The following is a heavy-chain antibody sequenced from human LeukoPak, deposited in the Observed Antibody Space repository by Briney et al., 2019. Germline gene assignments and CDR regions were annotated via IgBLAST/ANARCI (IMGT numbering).Heavy chain of an antibody. CDR3: ARDSGGNLFDL. J-gene: IGHJ4*02. D-gene: IGHD2-15*01. V-gene: IGHV3-30*09. CDR2: ISSDQRNK. CDR1: GFTFSGFT. Sequence: GRSLRLSCTASGFTFSGFTFHWVRKAPGGGLKWGALISSDQRNKYYGDSVKGRFAISRDNANNTLYLHLNRLRGDDTALYYCARDSGGNLFDLWGQGTPVAVSS.